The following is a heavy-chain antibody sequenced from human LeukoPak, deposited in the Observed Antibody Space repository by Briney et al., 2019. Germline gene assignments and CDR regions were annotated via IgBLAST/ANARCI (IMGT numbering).Heavy chain of an antibody. CDR1: GFTFSSYA. V-gene: IGHV3-23*01. CDR3: AKDPYCGGDCYKYYFDY. D-gene: IGHD2-21*02. Sequence: GGSLRLSCAASGFTFSSYAMSWVRQAPGKGLEWVSSISGSGGSTYYADSVKGRFTISRDNSKNTLYLQMNSLRAEDTAVYYCAKDPYCGGDCYKYYFDYWGQGTLVTVSS. J-gene: IGHJ4*02. CDR2: ISGSGGST.